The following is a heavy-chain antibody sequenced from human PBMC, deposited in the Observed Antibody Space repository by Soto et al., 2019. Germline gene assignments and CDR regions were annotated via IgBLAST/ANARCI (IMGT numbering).Heavy chain of an antibody. J-gene: IGHJ4*02. CDR3: ARLIAAACYDY. D-gene: IGHD6-13*01. V-gene: IGHV4-59*06. CDR2: IYYSGST. Sequence: PSETLSLTCTVSGGSISSYYWSWIRQPPGKGLEWIGYIYYSGSTYYNPSLKSRVTISVDTSKNQFSLKLSSVTAADTAVSYCARLIAAACYDYWGQGTLVTVSS. CDR1: GGSISSYY.